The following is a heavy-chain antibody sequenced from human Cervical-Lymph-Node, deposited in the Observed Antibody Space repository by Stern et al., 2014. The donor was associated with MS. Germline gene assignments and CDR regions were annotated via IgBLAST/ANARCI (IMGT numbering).Heavy chain of an antibody. CDR3: ARLHSSSWWYFDY. J-gene: IGHJ4*02. CDR2: IYYSGST. CDR1: GGSISSSSYY. D-gene: IGHD6-13*01. Sequence: VQLVESGPGLVKPSETLSLTCTVSGGSISSSSYYWGWIRQPPGKGLEWIGSIYYSGSTYYNPSLKSRVTISDDTSKNQFSLTLSSVTAADTAVYYCARLHSSSWWYFDYWGQGTLVTVSS. V-gene: IGHV4-39*01.